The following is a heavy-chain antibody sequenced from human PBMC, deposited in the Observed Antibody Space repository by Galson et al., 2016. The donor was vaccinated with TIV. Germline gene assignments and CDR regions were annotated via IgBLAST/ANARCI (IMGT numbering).Heavy chain of an antibody. D-gene: IGHD3-9*01. Sequence: SVKVSCKVSGYTLTELSMHWVRQAPGKGLEWTGGFDPEDGETIYAQKFQGRVTMTEDTSTDTAYTELSSLRSEDTAVYYCATSRGRYFDWLFGYWGQGTLVTVSS. CDR3: ATSRGRYFDWLFGY. V-gene: IGHV1-24*01. J-gene: IGHJ4*02. CDR2: FDPEDGET. CDR1: GYTLTELS.